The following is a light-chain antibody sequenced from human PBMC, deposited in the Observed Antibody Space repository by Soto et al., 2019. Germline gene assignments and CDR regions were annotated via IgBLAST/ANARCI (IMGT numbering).Light chain of an antibody. J-gene: IGLJ1*01. CDR1: SSNIGAGYD. V-gene: IGLV1-40*01. CDR2: GNS. Sequence: QSVLTQPPSVSGAPGQRVTISCTGSSSNIGAGYDIHWYQQLPRTAPKLLIYGNSNRPSGVPDRFSASKSGTSASLAITGLQAEDEADYYCQSYDNSLSGSYVFGTGTKVTVL. CDR3: QSYDNSLSGSYV.